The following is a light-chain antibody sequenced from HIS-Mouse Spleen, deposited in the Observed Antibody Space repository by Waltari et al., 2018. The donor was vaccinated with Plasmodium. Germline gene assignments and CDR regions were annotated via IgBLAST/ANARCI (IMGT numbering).Light chain of an antibody. CDR2: GAS. CDR3: QQYNNWSFT. CDR1: QSVSSN. Sequence: EIVMTQSPATLSVSPGERANLPCRASQSVSSNLAWYQQKPGQAPRLLIYGASTRATGIPARFSGSESGTEFTLTISSLQSEDFAVYYCQQYNNWSFTFGPGTKVDIK. V-gene: IGKV3-15*01. J-gene: IGKJ3*01.